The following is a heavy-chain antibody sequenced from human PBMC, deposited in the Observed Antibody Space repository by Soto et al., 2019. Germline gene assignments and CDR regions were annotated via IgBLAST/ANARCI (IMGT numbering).Heavy chain of an antibody. V-gene: IGHV3-23*01. CDR2: ISGSGGST. CDR3: ATRTTGWYFDL. J-gene: IGHJ2*01. Sequence: EVQLLESGGGLVQPGGSLRLSCAASGFTFSSYAMNWVRQAPGKGLEWVSVISGSGGSTYYADSVKGRFSIPRDTSKNTLYLQMTSLRAEDTAVYYCATRTTGWYFDLWGRGTLVTVSS. CDR1: GFTFSSYA.